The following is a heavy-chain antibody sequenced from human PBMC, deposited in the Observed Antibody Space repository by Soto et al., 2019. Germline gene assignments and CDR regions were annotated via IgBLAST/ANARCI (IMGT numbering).Heavy chain of an antibody. CDR1: GYTFANYD. J-gene: IGHJ4*02. CDR2: MSPSSGDT. CDR3: ARGVDAGVDY. V-gene: IGHV1-8*01. Sequence: ASVKVSCKASGYTFANYDINWLRQAAGQGLEWMGWMSPSSGDTGYAQKFQGRVTMTRDTSINTAYVELSSLRSEDTALYYCARGVDAGVDYWGQGTLFTVSS. D-gene: IGHD3-10*01.